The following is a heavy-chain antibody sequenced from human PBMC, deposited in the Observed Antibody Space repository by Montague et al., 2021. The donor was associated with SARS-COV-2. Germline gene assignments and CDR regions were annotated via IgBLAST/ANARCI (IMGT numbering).Heavy chain of an antibody. CDR2: ISSSSSYI. J-gene: IGHJ4*02. D-gene: IGHD4-17*01. Sequence: SLRLSCAASGFTFSSYSMNWVRQAPGKGLEWVSSISSSSSYIYYADSVKGRFTISRDNAKNSLYLQMNSLRAEDPAVYYCARTLTTVTSDYFDYWGQGTLVTVSS. CDR1: GFTFSSYS. CDR3: ARTLTTVTSDYFDY. V-gene: IGHV3-21*01.